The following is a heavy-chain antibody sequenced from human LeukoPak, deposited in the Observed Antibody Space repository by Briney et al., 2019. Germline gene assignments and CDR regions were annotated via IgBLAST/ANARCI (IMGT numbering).Heavy chain of an antibody. Sequence: PGGSLRLSCAASGFTFSSYWMSWVRQAPGKGLESILLIHSGAGKYYADSVKGRFTFSTDNSKNTLYLQMNSLGAEDTAVYYCAREKLVVTAVGSFDIWGQGTMVTVSS. J-gene: IGHJ3*02. V-gene: IGHV3-66*01. CDR3: AREKLVVTAVGSFDI. D-gene: IGHD2-15*01. CDR1: GFTFSSYW. CDR2: IHSGAGK.